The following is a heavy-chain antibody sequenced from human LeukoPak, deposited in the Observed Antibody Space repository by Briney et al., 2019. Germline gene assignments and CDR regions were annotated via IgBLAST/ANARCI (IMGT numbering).Heavy chain of an antibody. CDR2: IYYSGST. Sequence: SETLSLTCTVSGGSISSSSYYWGWIRQPPGKGLEWIGSIYYSGSTYYNPSLKSRFTISVDTSKNQFSLKLSSVTAADTAVYYCARTWIQLWLLYYWGQGTRVTVSS. V-gene: IGHV4-39*01. CDR1: GGSISSSSYY. J-gene: IGHJ4*02. CDR3: ARTWIQLWLLYY. D-gene: IGHD5-18*01.